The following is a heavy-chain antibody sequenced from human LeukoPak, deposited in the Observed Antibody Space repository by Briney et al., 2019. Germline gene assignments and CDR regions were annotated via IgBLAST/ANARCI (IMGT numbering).Heavy chain of an antibody. D-gene: IGHD6-13*01. CDR2: MNPSSGNT. V-gene: IGHV1-8*01. CDR1: GYTFTSYD. J-gene: IGHJ6*03. CDR3: ATEAYGSSWTYYSYYMDV. Sequence: ASVKVSCKASGYTFTSYDINWVRQATGQGREWMGWMNPSSGNTGYAQKFQGRVTMTRNTSISTAYMELSSLRSEDTAVYYCATEAYGSSWTYYSYYMDVWGKGTTVTVSS.